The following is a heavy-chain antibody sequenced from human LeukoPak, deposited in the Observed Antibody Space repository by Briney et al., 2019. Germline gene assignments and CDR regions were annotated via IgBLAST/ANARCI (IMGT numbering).Heavy chain of an antibody. V-gene: IGHV4-34*01. D-gene: IGHD5-18*01. Sequence: SETLSLTCAVYGGSFSGYYWSWIRQPPGKGLEWIGEIDHSGSTNYNPSLKSRVTISGDTSKNQFSLKLSSVTAADTAVYFCARVGYSYVINDWSRTGLGAYPTKYYYYMDVWGKGTTVTVSS. CDR3: ARVGYSYVINDWSRTGLGAYPTKYYYYMDV. CDR1: GGSFSGYY. J-gene: IGHJ6*03. CDR2: IDHSGST.